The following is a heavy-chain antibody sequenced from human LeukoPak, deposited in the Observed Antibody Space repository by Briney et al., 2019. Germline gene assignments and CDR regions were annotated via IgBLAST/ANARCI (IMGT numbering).Heavy chain of an antibody. CDR2: IYYSGST. J-gene: IGHJ3*02. V-gene: IGHV4-59*01. D-gene: IGHD6-19*01. CDR1: GGSISSYY. Sequence: SGTLSLTCTVSGGSISSYYWSWIRQPPGKGLEWIGYIYYSGSTNYNPSLKSRVTISVDASKNQFSLKLSSVTAADTAVYYCARVAGTDAFDIWGQGTMVTVSS. CDR3: ARVAGTDAFDI.